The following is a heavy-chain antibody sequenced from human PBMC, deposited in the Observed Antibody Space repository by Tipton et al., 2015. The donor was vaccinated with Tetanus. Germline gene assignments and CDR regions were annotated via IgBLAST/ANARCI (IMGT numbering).Heavy chain of an antibody. J-gene: IGHJ4*02. CDR1: GFTFSSYS. Sequence: CAASGFTFSSYSMNWVRQAPGKGLEWVSYISSSSSTIYYADSVKGRFTISRDNAKNSLYLQMNSLRDEDTAVYYCARDKSGTTSYYFDYWGQGTLVTVSS. V-gene: IGHV3-48*02. D-gene: IGHD1-7*01. CDR2: ISSSSSTI. CDR3: ARDKSGTTSYYFDY.